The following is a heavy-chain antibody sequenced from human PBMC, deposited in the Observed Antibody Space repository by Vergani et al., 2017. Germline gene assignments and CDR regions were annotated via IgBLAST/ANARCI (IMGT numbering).Heavy chain of an antibody. Sequence: EVQLVESGGVVVQPGGSLRLSCGASGFTFDDYTMHWVRQAPGKGLEWVSLISWDGGSTYYADSVKGRFTISRDNSKNSLYLQMNSLRTEDTALYYCAKDRGGSYVAYYYYGMDVWGQGTTVTVSS. CDR3: AKDRGGSYVAYYYYGMDV. CDR1: GFTFDDYT. V-gene: IGHV3-43*01. J-gene: IGHJ6*02. CDR2: ISWDGGST. D-gene: IGHD1-26*01.